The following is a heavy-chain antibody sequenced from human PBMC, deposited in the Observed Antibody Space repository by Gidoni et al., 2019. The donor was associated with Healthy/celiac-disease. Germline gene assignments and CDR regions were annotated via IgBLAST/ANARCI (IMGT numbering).Heavy chain of an antibody. V-gene: IGHV3-49*03. Sequence: EVQLVESGGGLVQPGRSLRLSCTASGFTFGDYAMSWFRQAPGKGLEWVGFIRSKAYGVTTEYAASVKGRFTISRDDSKSIAYLQMNSLKTEDTAVYYCTRVSLLEWLASDYWGQGTLVTVSS. J-gene: IGHJ4*02. CDR1: GFTFGDYA. CDR2: IRSKAYGVTT. CDR3: TRVSLLEWLASDY. D-gene: IGHD3-3*01.